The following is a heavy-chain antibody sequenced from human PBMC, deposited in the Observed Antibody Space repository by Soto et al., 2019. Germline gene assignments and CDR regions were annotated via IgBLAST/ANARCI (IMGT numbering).Heavy chain of an antibody. V-gene: IGHV3-23*01. CDR2: IRGSAVGT. J-gene: IGHJ6*02. Sequence: GGSLRLSCAASGFTLSNYAMSWVRQAPGKGLEWVSAIRGSAVGTYYADSVKGRFTISRDNSQNTLYLQMNSLRAEDTAVYYCARGGADYYYYGMDVWGQGITVTVSS. CDR3: ARGGADYYYYGMDV. D-gene: IGHD3-16*01. CDR1: GFTLSNYA.